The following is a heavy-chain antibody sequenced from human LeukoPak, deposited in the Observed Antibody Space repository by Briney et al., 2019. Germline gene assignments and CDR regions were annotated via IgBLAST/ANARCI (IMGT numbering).Heavy chain of an antibody. D-gene: IGHD6-6*01. Sequence: SETLSLTCTVSGGSISSYYWSWIRQPPGKGQEWIGYIYTSGSTNYNPSLKSRVTISVDTSKNQFSLKLSSVTAADTAVYYCARHAEYSSPENWFDPWGQGTLVTVSS. CDR1: GGSISSYY. V-gene: IGHV4-4*09. CDR2: IYTSGST. CDR3: ARHAEYSSPENWFDP. J-gene: IGHJ5*02.